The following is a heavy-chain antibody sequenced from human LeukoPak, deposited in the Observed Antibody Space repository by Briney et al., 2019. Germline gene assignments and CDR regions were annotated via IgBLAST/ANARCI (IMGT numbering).Heavy chain of an antibody. CDR3: ARDLEYSSSSGEYYYYMDV. Sequence: GGSLRLSCAASVLTFSSYWMSWVRQAPGKGLEWVANIKQDGSEKYYVDSVKGRFTISRDNAMNSLYLQMNSLRAEDAAVYYCARDLEYSSSSGEYYYYMDVWGKGTTVTVSS. CDR2: IKQDGSEK. V-gene: IGHV3-7*01. D-gene: IGHD6-6*01. CDR1: VLTFSSYW. J-gene: IGHJ6*03.